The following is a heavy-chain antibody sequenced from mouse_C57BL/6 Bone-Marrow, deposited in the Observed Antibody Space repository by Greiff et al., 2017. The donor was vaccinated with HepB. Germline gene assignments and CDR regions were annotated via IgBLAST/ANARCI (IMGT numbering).Heavy chain of an antibody. CDR2: IDPSDSYT. J-gene: IGHJ4*01. Sequence: QVQLKQPGAELVRPGTSVKLSCKASGYTFTSYWMHWVKQRPGQGLEWIGVIDPSDSYTNYNQKFKGKATLTVDTSSSTAYKQLSSLTSEDSAVYYCASDGYPYYYAMDYWGQGTSVTVSS. D-gene: IGHD2-3*01. V-gene: IGHV1-59*01. CDR1: GYTFTSYW. CDR3: ASDGYPYYYAMDY.